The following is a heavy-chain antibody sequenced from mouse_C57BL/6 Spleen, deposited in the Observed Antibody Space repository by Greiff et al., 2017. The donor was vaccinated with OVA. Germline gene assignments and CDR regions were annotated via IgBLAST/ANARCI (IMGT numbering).Heavy chain of an antibody. J-gene: IGHJ2*01. CDR1: GFTFSSYA. CDR2: ISDGGSYT. D-gene: IGHD1-1*01. CDR3: AREYYGSSAYYIDY. Sequence: EVKLMESGGGLVKPGGSLKLSCAASGFTFSSYAMSWVRQTPEKRLEWVATISDGGSYTYYPDNVKGRFTISRDNAKNNLYLQMSHLKSEDTAMYYCAREYYGSSAYYIDYWGQGTTLTVSS. V-gene: IGHV5-4*01.